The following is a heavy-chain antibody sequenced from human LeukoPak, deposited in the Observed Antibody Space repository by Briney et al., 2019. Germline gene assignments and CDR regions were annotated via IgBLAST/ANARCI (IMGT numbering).Heavy chain of an antibody. CDR3: ARSPGYYDFWSGYLYYFDY. CDR1: GFTFSSYW. Sequence: GGSLRLSCAASGFTFSSYWMSWVRQAPGKGLEWVAHIKQDGSEKYYVDSVKGRFTISRDNAKNSLYLQMNSLRAEDTAVYYCARSPGYYDFWSGYLYYFDYWGQGTLVTVSS. CDR2: IKQDGSEK. J-gene: IGHJ4*02. D-gene: IGHD3-3*01. V-gene: IGHV3-7*03.